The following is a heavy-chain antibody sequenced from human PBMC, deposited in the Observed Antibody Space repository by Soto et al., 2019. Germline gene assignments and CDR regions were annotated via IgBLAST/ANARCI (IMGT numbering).Heavy chain of an antibody. CDR3: ARTKRATIKGLDY. CDR2: INHSGST. V-gene: IGHV4-34*01. CDR1: GGSFSGYY. D-gene: IGHD5-12*01. J-gene: IGHJ4*02. Sequence: SETLSLTCAVYGGSFSGYYWSWIRQPPGKGLEWIGEINHSGSTNYNPSLKSRVTISVDTSKNQFSLKLSSVTAADTAVYYCARTKRATIKGLDYWGQGTLVTVSS.